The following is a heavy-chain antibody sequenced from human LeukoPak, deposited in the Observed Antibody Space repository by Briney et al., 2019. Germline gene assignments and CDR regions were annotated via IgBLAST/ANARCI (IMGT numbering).Heavy chain of an antibody. CDR2: INHSGST. J-gene: IGHJ4*02. D-gene: IGHD2-2*01. Sequence: SETLSLTCAVYGGSFSGYYWSWIRQPPGKGLEWIGEINHSGSTNYNPSLKSRVTISVDTSKNQFSLKLSSVTAADTAVCYCARGRRGTKLDYWGQGTLVTVSS. CDR3: ARGRRGTKLDY. V-gene: IGHV4-34*01. CDR1: GGSFSGYY.